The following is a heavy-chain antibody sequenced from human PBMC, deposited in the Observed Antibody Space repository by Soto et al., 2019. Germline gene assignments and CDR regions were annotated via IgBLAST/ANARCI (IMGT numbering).Heavy chain of an antibody. D-gene: IGHD5-18*01. Sequence: SETLCLTCTVSGGSISSSSYYWGWIRQPPGKGLEWIGSIYYSGSTYYNPSLKSRVTISVDTSKNQFSLKLSSVTAADTAVYYCAGRGYSYGPPPSYGMDVWGQGTTVTVSS. CDR3: AGRGYSYGPPPSYGMDV. CDR1: GGSISSSSYY. J-gene: IGHJ6*02. CDR2: IYYSGST. V-gene: IGHV4-39*01.